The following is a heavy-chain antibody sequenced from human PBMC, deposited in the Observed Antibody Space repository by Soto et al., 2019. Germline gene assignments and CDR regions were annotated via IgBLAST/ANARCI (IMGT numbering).Heavy chain of an antibody. CDR2: ISSSSSYI. J-gene: IGHJ4*02. V-gene: IGHV3-21*01. Sequence: EVQLVESGGGLVKPGGSLRLSCAASGFTFSSYSMNWVRQAPGKGLEWVSSISSSSSYIYYADSVKGRFTISRDNAKNSLYLQMNSLRAEDTAVYYCARAVGSFGVYDLSDYWGQGTLVTVSS. D-gene: IGHD1-26*01. CDR1: GFTFSSYS. CDR3: ARAVGSFGVYDLSDY.